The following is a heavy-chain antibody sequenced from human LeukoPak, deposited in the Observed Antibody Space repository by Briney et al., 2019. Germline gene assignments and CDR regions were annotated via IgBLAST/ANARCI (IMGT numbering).Heavy chain of an antibody. CDR3: ARGPRSGYYYFAY. D-gene: IGHD3-22*01. CDR1: GFTFSSYE. CDR2: ISSSGSTI. Sequence: GGSLRLSCAASGFTFSSYEMNWVRQAPGKGLEWVSYISSSGSTIYYADSVKGRFTISRDNAKNTLYLRMNSLRAEDTAVYYCARGPRSGYYYFAYWGQGTLVTVSS. V-gene: IGHV3-48*03. J-gene: IGHJ4*02.